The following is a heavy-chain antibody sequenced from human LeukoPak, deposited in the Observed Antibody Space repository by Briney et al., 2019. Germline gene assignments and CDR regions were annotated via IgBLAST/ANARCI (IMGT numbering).Heavy chain of an antibody. CDR2: ISAYNGNT. CDR1: GYTFTSYG. J-gene: IGHJ2*01. Sequence: ASVKVSCKASGYTFTSYGISWVRQAPGQGLEWMGWISAYNGNTNYAQKLQGRVTMTTDTSTSTAYMELRSLRSDDTAVYYCARDREEFVVVVAATLDLWGRGTLVTVSS. V-gene: IGHV1-18*01. D-gene: IGHD2-15*01. CDR3: ARDREEFVVVVAATLDL.